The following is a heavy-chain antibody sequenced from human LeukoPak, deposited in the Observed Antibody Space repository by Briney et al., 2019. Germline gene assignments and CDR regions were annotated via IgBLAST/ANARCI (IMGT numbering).Heavy chain of an antibody. CDR1: RGSISGYY. J-gene: IGHJ4*02. CDR2: IYYSGNT. V-gene: IGHV4-59*01. D-gene: IGHD1-26*01. CDR3: ARDNGGYAYFDY. Sequence: PSETLSLTCTISRGSISGYYWSWIRQPPGKGLEWIGYIYYSGNTYYNPSLKSRVTISLDTSKNQFSLKLSSLTAADTAMYYCARDNGGYAYFDYWGQGTLVTVSS.